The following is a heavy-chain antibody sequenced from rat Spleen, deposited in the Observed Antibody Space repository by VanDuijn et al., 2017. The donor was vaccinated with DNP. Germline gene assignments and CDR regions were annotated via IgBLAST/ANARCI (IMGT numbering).Heavy chain of an antibody. CDR2: INYDGGST. CDR3: ARHVLPLRVWDY. D-gene: IGHD1-4*01. J-gene: IGHJ2*01. Sequence: EVQLVESGGGSVQPGRSLKLSCAASGFTFSDYYMAWVRQAPTKGLEWVAYINYDGGSTYYRDSVKGRFTISRDNARSTLYLLMNSLRSEDMATYFCARHVLPLRVWDYWGQGVMVTVSS. V-gene: IGHV5-22*01. CDR1: GFTFSDYY.